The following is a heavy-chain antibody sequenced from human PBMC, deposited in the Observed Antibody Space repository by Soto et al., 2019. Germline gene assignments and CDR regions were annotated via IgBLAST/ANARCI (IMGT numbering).Heavy chain of an antibody. J-gene: IGHJ5*02. V-gene: IGHV3-23*01. CDR1: AFTIISHA. CDR3: AKVPRTTVTTCWFGP. D-gene: IGHD4-4*01. Sequence: GFMRPPSAASAFTIISHAMSRILQQQGKGLEWVSAISGSGGSTYYADSVKGRFTISRDNAKNTLYLQMNSLRAEDTAVYYCAKVPRTTVTTCWFGPWGQGTLVTVSS. CDR2: ISGSGGST.